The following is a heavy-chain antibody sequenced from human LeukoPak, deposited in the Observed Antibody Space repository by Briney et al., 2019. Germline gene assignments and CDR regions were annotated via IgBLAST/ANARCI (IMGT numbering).Heavy chain of an antibody. J-gene: IGHJ6*03. D-gene: IGHD1-26*01. CDR3: ARVSSGSYSAYYYYYMDV. V-gene: IGHV1-69*13. CDR1: GGTFSSYA. Sequence: ASVKVSCKASGGTFSSYAISWVRQAPGQGLEWMGGIIPIFGTANYAQKFQGRVTITADESTSTAYMELSSLRSEDTAVYYCARVSSGSYSAYYYYYMDVWGKGTTVTVSS. CDR2: IIPIFGTA.